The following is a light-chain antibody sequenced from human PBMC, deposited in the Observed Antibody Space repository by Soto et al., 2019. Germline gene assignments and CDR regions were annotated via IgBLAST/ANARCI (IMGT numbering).Light chain of an antibody. J-gene: IGKJ4*01. CDR3: QQRSNWLT. CDR2: GAS. V-gene: IGKV1-5*01. CDR1: QTISTW. Sequence: DIQMTQSPPTLSASVGDRVTITCRASQTISTWLAWYQQKPGKAPNLLIYGASRLQTGVPSRFSGSGSGTDFTLTIGSLEPEDFAVYYCQQRSNWLTFGGGTKVDIK.